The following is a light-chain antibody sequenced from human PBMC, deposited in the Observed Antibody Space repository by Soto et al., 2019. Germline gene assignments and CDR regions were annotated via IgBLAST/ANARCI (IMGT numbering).Light chain of an antibody. CDR2: DVS. CDR1: NSDIGTYIY. J-gene: IGLJ2*01. CDR3: SSYTASRTK. V-gene: IGLV2-14*01. Sequence: QSALTQPASVSGSPGQSITISCTGTNSDIGTYIYVSWYQQHPGKAPKLLIYDVSNRPSGVSNRFSGSKSGNTAPLTISGLQAEDEADYYCSSYTASRTKFGGGTKLTVL.